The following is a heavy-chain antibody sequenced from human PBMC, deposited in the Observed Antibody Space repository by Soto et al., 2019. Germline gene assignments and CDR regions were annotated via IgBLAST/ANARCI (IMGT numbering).Heavy chain of an antibody. V-gene: IGHV1-18*01. CDR3: ARIKFTYYYDTSGFGAFDM. J-gene: IGHJ3*02. Sequence: ASVKVSCKTSAFTFNSYRFTWVRQAPGQGLEWMGWISAYSGNTNYAQKLQGRLTMTTDTSTSTAYMELRSLRSDDTAVYYCARIKFTYYYDTSGFGAFDMWGQGTMVTVSS. CDR1: AFTFNSYR. CDR2: ISAYSGNT. D-gene: IGHD3-22*01.